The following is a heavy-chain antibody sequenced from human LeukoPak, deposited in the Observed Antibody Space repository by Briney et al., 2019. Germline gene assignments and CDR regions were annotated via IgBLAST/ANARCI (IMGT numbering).Heavy chain of an antibody. J-gene: IGHJ4*02. CDR2: ISYDGSNK. CDR3: AKNYGSGSYGYFDY. V-gene: IGHV3-30*18. CDR1: GFTFSSYA. Sequence: GGSLRLSCAASGFTFSSYAMSWVRQAPGKGLEWVAVISYDGSNKYYADSVKGRFTISRDNSKNTLYLQMNSLRAEDTAVYYCAKNYGSGSYGYFDYWGQGTLVTVSS. D-gene: IGHD3-10*01.